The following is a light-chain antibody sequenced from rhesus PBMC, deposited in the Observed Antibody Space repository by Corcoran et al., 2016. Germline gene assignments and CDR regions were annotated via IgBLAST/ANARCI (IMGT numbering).Light chain of an antibody. J-gene: IGKJ4*01. CDR2: CAS. CDR3: QQYNNWNT. Sequence: EIVMTQSPATLSLSPGERATLSCRASQSVSSYVAWYQPKPEQAPRLLIYCASSRATAIPDRFRGSGSGTDVTLIISSLEPEDVGVYYCQQYNNWNTFGGGTKVELK. CDR1: QSVSSY. V-gene: IGKV3S9*01.